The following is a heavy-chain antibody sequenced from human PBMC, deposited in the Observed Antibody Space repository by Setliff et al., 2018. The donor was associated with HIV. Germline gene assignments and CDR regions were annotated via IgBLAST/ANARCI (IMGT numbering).Heavy chain of an antibody. J-gene: IGHJ6*03. CDR2: ISYSGNT. D-gene: IGHD4-17*01. CDR3: ARGALGPTVTSYYYYYMDV. CDR1: GGSISSYC. V-gene: IGHV4-59*01. Sequence: KPSETLSLTCTVSGGSISSYCWSWIRQPPGKGLEWIGYISYSGNTKYNPPLKSRVIISVDTSKNQFSLKLSSVTAADTAVYYCARGALGPTVTSYYYYYMDVWGKGTTVTVSS.